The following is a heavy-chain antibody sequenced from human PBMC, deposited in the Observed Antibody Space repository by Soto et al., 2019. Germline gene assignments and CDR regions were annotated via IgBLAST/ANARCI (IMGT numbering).Heavy chain of an antibody. J-gene: IGHJ5*02. V-gene: IGHV2-5*02. CDR3: AQRRGYCSGGSCYSIWFGP. CDR1: GFSLSTSGMG. Sequence: QITLKESGPTLVKPTQTLTLTCTFSGFSLSTSGMGVGWIRQPPGKALEWLALIYWDDDKRYSPSLKSRLTLTKDTSKNQVVLTMTNMDPGDTATSYRAQRRGYCSGGSCYSIWFGPWGQGTLVTVSS. D-gene: IGHD2-15*01. CDR2: IYWDDDK.